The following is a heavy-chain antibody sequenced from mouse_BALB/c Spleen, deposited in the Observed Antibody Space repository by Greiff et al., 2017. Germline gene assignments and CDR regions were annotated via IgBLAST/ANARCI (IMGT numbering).Heavy chain of an antibody. CDR2: INSNGGST. D-gene: IGHD2-14*01. CDR1: GFTFSSYG. CDR3: ARDRYDGDYYAMDY. Sequence: EVMLVESGGGLVQPGGSLKLSCAASGFTFSSYGMSWVRQTPDKRLELVATINSNGGSTYYPDSVKGRFTISRDNAKNTLYLQMSSLKSEDTAMYYCARDRYDGDYYAMDYWGQGTSVTVSS. J-gene: IGHJ4*01. V-gene: IGHV5-6-3*01.